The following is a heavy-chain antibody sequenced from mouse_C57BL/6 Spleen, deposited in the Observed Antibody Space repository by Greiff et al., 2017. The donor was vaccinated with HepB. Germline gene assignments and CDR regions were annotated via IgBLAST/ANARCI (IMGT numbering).Heavy chain of an antibody. CDR3: ARDYSNYVSYWYFDV. V-gene: IGHV3-6*01. CDR1: GYSITSGYY. D-gene: IGHD2-5*01. Sequence: EVHLVESGPGLVKPSQSLSLTCSVTGYSITSGYYWNWIRQFPGNKLEWMGYISYDGSNNYNPSLKNRISITRDTSKNQFFLKLNSVTTEDTATYYCARDYSNYVSYWYFDVWGTGTTVTVSS. J-gene: IGHJ1*03. CDR2: ISYDGSN.